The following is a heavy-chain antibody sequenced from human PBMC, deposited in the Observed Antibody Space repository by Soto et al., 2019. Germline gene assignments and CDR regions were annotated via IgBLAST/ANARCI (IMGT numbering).Heavy chain of an antibody. CDR2: INTDGSST. CDR3: ASPRLGNYIDI. J-gene: IGHJ6*04. D-gene: IGHD7-27*01. CDR1: GFTFSGSW. V-gene: IGHV3-74*01. Sequence: EVQLVESGGGLVQPGGSLRLSCVASGFTFSGSWMHWVRQGPGKGLVWVSRINTDGSSTSYVGSVEGRFTISRDNAKNTLYLQMNSLSAEDTGVYYCASPRLGNYIDIWGKGTTVTVS.